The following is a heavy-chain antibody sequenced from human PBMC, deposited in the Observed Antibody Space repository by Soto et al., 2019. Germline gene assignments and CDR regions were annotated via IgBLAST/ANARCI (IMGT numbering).Heavy chain of an antibody. J-gene: IGHJ5*02. CDR3: ARLSVLRFLEWYPKFDP. CDR1: GYSFTSYW. D-gene: IGHD3-3*01. CDR2: IDPSDSYT. Sequence: PGESLKISCKGSGYSFTSYWISWVRQMPGKGLELMGRIDPSDSYTNYSPSFQGHVTISADKSISTAYLQWSSLKASDTAMYYCARLSVLRFLEWYPKFDPWGQGTLVTVSS. V-gene: IGHV5-10-1*01.